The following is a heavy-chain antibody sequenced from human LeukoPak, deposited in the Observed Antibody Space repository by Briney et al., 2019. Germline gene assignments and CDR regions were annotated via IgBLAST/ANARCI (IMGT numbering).Heavy chain of an antibody. CDR1: GDSVSSNSVT. D-gene: IGHD2-2*01. CDR3: ARRLTQYDCFDP. CDR2: TYYRSTWYN. Sequence: SQTLSLTCTISGDSVSSNSVTWNWIRQSPSRGLEWLGRTYYRSTWYNDYAVSVRGRITVNPDTSKNQFSLHLNSVTPEDTAVYYCARRLTQYDCFDPWGQGILVTASS. V-gene: IGHV6-1*01. J-gene: IGHJ5*02.